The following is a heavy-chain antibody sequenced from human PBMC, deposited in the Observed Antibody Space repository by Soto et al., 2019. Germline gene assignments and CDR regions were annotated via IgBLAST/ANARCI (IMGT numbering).Heavy chain of an antibody. J-gene: IGHJ4*02. CDR3: ARASSSSSAADY. V-gene: IGHV4-31*03. CDR1: GESISSGGYY. Sequence: QVQLQESGPGLVKPSQTLSLTCNVSGESISSGGYYWSWIRHHPGKGLEWIGYVYDSESAYYNPSLKRRVTISMDTSKNHFAMRRSSVTGADTAVYYCARASSSSSAADYWGQGTLFTVSS. D-gene: IGHD6-6*01. CDR2: VYDSESA.